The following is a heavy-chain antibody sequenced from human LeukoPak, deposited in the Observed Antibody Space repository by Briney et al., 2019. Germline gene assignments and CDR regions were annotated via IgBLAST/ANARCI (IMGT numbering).Heavy chain of an antibody. CDR1: GFTFSNYW. CDR3: AKSSGSSSFYFDY. J-gene: IGHJ4*02. CDR2: ISGSGGST. V-gene: IGHV3-23*01. D-gene: IGHD6-6*01. Sequence: PGGSLRLSCVFSGFTFSNYWMSWVRQAPGKGLEWVSAISGSGGSTYYADSVKGRFTISRDNSKNTLYLQMNSLRAEDTAVYYCAKSSGSSSFYFDYWGQGTLVTVSS.